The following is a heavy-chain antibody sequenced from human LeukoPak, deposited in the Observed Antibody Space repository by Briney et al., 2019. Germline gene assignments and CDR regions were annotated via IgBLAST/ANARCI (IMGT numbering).Heavy chain of an antibody. V-gene: IGHV1-18*01. CDR1: GYTFTSYG. J-gene: IGHJ4*02. D-gene: IGHD1-1*01. CDR3: ARESHETREDY. Sequence: ASVTVSCKASGYTFTSYGISWVRQAPGQGLEWMGWISANNGDTDYPPKLQDRVTMTTDTYTSTAYMELRSLRSDDTAMYYCARESHETREDYWGQGALVTVSS. CDR2: ISANNGDT.